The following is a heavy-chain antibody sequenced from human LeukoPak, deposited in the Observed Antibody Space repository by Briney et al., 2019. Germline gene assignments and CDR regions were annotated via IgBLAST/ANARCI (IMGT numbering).Heavy chain of an antibody. CDR2: ISEGVGDT. Sequence: QAGGSLRLSCAAPGFTFTNYAMTWVRQAPGKGLEWVSGISEGVGDTYYADSVKGRFTISRDHSKNTLYLQMNSLRAEDTALYYCAKREKGTTGRFFDYWGQGTLVTVSS. V-gene: IGHV3-23*01. CDR1: GFTFTNYA. J-gene: IGHJ4*02. D-gene: IGHD4-17*01. CDR3: AKREKGTTGRFFDY.